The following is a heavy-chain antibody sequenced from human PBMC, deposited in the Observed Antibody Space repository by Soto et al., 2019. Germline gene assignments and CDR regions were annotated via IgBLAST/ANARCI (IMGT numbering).Heavy chain of an antibody. CDR3: VRDDGCVASDS. Sequence: SRYWGHRFKQATEKGLMWVSHINSDGSSTTYADSVKGRLTISRDNAKNTLFLQMNSLRADDTVVYYCVRDDGCVASDSWGPGPLVT. CDR2: INSDGSST. D-gene: IGHD5-12*01. CDR1: SRYW. J-gene: IGHJ4*02. V-gene: IGHV3-74*01.